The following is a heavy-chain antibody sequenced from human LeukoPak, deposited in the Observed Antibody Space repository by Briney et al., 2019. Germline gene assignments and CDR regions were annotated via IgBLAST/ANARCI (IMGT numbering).Heavy chain of an antibody. Sequence: GGSLRLSCAASGFTFSSYSMNWVRQAPGKGLEWVSYISSSSSTIYCADSVKGRFTISRDNAKNSLYLQMNSLRAEDTAVYYCARVERDYYDSSGLNGYWGQGTLVTVSS. D-gene: IGHD3-22*01. CDR1: GFTFSSYS. J-gene: IGHJ4*02. V-gene: IGHV3-48*01. CDR2: ISSSSSTI. CDR3: ARVERDYYDSSGLNGY.